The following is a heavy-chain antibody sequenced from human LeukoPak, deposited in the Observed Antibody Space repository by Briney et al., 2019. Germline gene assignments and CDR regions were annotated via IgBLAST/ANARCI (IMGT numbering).Heavy chain of an antibody. V-gene: IGHV1-2*06. D-gene: IGHD5-18*01. J-gene: IGHJ4*02. CDR1: GYTFTVYY. Sequence: ASVNVSCKASGYTFTVYYMHWVRQAPGQGLEWMGRINPNSGGTNYAQKFQGRVTMTRDTSISTAYMELSRLRSDDTAVYYCARGVVDTAMAREYYFDYWGQGTLVTVSS. CDR2: INPNSGGT. CDR3: ARGVVDTAMAREYYFDY.